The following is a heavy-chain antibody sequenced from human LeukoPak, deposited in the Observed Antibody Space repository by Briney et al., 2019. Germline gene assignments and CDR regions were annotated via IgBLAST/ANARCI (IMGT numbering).Heavy chain of an antibody. V-gene: IGHV4-4*07. D-gene: IGHD3-16*02. Sequence: SETLSLTCTVSGGSISGYYWSWIRQPAGKGLEWIGRVYTSGSTIYNPSLKSRVTMSLDTSKNQFSLKLSSVTAADTAVYYCARGLRFGELSRGWFDPWGQGTLVTVSS. CDR2: VYTSGST. J-gene: IGHJ5*02. CDR1: GGSISGYY. CDR3: ARGLRFGELSRGWFDP.